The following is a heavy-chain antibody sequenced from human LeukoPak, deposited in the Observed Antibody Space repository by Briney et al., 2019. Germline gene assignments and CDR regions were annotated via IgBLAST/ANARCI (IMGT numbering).Heavy chain of an antibody. Sequence: GGSLRLSCAASGFTFSSYAMSWVRQAPGKGLEWVSAISGSGGSTYYADSVKGRFTISRDNAKNSLYLQMNSLRAEDTAVYYCARHDYGDYVDYWGQGTLVTVSS. CDR2: ISGSGGST. D-gene: IGHD4-17*01. J-gene: IGHJ4*02. CDR1: GFTFSSYA. CDR3: ARHDYGDYVDY. V-gene: IGHV3-23*01.